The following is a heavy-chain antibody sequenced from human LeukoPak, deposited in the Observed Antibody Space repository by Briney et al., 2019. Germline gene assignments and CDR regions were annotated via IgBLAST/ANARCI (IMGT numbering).Heavy chain of an antibody. J-gene: IGHJ4*02. V-gene: IGHV4-39*01. Sequence: SETLPLTCTVSGVSISSSSYYWGWIRQPPGKGLEWIGSIYYSGRTYYNPSLKSRVTISVDTSKNQFSLKLTSVTAADTAVYFCARHTYSGYDYPFDYWGQGTLVTVSS. CDR1: GVSISSSSYY. CDR2: IYYSGRT. D-gene: IGHD5-12*01. CDR3: ARHTYSGYDYPFDY.